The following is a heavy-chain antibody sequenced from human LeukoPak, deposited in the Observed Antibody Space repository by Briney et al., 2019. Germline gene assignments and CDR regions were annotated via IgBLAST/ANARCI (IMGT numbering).Heavy chain of an antibody. CDR1: GFTFSSYA. Sequence: PGGSLRLSCAASGFTFSSYAMHWVRQAPGKGLEWVAVISYDGSNKYYADSVKGRFTISRDNSKNTLYLQMNSLRAEDTAVYYCARPVDKWNWFDPWGQGTLVTVSS. D-gene: IGHD5-12*01. J-gene: IGHJ5*02. CDR2: ISYDGSNK. V-gene: IGHV3-30-3*01. CDR3: ARPVDKWNWFDP.